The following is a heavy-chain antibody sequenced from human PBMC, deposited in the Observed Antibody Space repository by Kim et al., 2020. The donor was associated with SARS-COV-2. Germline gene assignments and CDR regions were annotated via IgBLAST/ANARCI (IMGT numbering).Heavy chain of an antibody. V-gene: IGHV1-18*01. Sequence: ASVKVSCKASGYTFTSYGISWVRQAPGQGLEWMGWISAYNGNTNYAQKLQGRVTMTTDTSTSTAYMELRSLRSDDTAVYYCARESGGYYYDSSGYYDYMVDAFDIWGQGTMVTVSS. D-gene: IGHD3-22*01. CDR2: ISAYNGNT. CDR1: GYTFTSYG. CDR3: ARESGGYYYDSSGYYDYMVDAFDI. J-gene: IGHJ3*02.